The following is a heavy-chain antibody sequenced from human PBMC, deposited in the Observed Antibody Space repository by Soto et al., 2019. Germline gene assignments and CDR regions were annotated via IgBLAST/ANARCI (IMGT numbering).Heavy chain of an antibody. J-gene: IGHJ4*02. Sequence: QITLKESGPTLVIPTQTLRLTCTFSGFSLPTDRVGVGWIRQPPGKALEWLAVIYWDDTKTYRPSLKSRLTITKDTSKNQVALTMTDMDPVDTATYYCAHAYGGRALYWGQGTLVTVSS. CDR2: IYWDDTK. CDR1: GFSLPTDRVG. D-gene: IGHD1-26*01. CDR3: AHAYGGRALY. V-gene: IGHV2-5*02.